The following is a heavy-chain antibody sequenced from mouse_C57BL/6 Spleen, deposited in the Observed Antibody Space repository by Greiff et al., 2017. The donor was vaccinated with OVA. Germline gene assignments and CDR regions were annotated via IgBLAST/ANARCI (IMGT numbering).Heavy chain of an antibody. CDR1: GYTFTGYW. D-gene: IGHD1-1*01. CDR3: ARGGWITTVVAPDY. J-gene: IGHJ2*01. CDR2: ILPGSGST. Sequence: VQVVESGAELMKPGASVKLSCKATGYTFTGYWIEWVKQRPGHGLEWIGKILPGSGSTNYTEKFKGKATFSAETSTNTAYMQLSSLKTEDSAIYYCARGGWITTVVAPDYWGQGTTLTVSS. V-gene: IGHV1-9*01.